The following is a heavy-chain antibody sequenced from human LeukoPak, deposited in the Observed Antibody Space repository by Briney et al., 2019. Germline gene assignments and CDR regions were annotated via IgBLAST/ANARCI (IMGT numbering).Heavy chain of an antibody. J-gene: IGHJ3*02. D-gene: IGHD5-24*01. V-gene: IGHV4-39*01. CDR3: ARPLEENDAFDI. CDR1: GGSISSSSYY. CDR2: IYYSGST. Sequence: SETLSLTCTVSGGSISSSSYYWGWTRQPPGKGLEWIGSIYYSGSTYYHPSLKSRVTISVDTSKNQFSLKLSSVTAADSAVYCCARPLEENDAFDIWGQGTMVTVSS.